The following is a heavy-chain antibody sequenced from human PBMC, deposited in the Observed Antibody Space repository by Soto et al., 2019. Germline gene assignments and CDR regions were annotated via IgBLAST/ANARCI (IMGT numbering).Heavy chain of an antibody. D-gene: IGHD4-4*01. CDR1: GGSISSFH. CDR3: AREGVNDYKLNYYGMDV. Sequence: QVQLQESGPGLVKPSETLSLTCSVSGGSISSFHWSWIRQPPGKGLEWIGYIYYSGSTNYNPSLKSRVTISVDTPKNQFSLKLSSVTAADTAVYYCAREGVNDYKLNYYGMDVWGQGTTVTVSS. V-gene: IGHV4-59*01. CDR2: IYYSGST. J-gene: IGHJ6*02.